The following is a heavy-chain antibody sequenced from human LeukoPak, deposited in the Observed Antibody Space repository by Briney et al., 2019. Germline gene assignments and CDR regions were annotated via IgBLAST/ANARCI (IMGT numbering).Heavy chain of an antibody. CDR1: GFTFSSYG. J-gene: IGHJ5*02. V-gene: IGHV3-33*01. CDR2: IWYDGSNK. CDR3: ARALQMIVEDNWFDP. D-gene: IGHD3-22*01. Sequence: PGRSLRLSCAASGFTFSSYGMHWVRQAPGKGLEWVAVIWYDGSNKYYADSVKGRFTISRDNSKNTLYLQMNSLRAEDTAVYYCARALQMIVEDNWFDPWGQGTLVTVSS.